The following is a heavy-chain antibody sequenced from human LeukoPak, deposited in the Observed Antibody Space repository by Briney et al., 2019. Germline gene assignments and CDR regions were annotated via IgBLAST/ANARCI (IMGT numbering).Heavy chain of an antibody. CDR3: ARQSGSSTWSSDY. V-gene: IGHV4-39*01. Sequence: NPSETLSLTCTVSGGSISSSSYYWGWIRQPPGKGLEWIGSIYYSGSTYYNPSLKSRVTISADTSKNQFSLRLSSVTAADTAVYYCARQSGSSTWSSDYWGQGTLVTVSS. D-gene: IGHD6-13*01. CDR2: IYYSGST. CDR1: GGSISSSSYY. J-gene: IGHJ4*02.